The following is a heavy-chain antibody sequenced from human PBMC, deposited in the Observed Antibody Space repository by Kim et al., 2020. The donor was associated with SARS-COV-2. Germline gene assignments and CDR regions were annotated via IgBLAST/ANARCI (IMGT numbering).Heavy chain of an antibody. Sequence: NKYSQKFQARVTITRDTSASTAYMELSSLRSEDTAVFYCARSGGDSFDYWGQGTLVTVSS. CDR2: N. D-gene: IGHD2-21*02. J-gene: IGHJ4*02. CDR3: ARSGGDSFDY. V-gene: IGHV1-3*01.